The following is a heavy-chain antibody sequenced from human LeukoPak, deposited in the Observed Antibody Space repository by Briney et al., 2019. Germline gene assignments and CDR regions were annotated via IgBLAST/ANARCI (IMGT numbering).Heavy chain of an antibody. D-gene: IGHD2/OR15-2a*01. J-gene: IGHJ4*02. CDR1: GGSISSSIYY. Sequence: SETLSLTCIVSGGSISSSIYYWAWVRQPPGKGLEWIGSIYHSGSTYYNPSLKSRVTISVDTSKNQFSLKLSSVTAADTAVYYCAREEYYFDYWGQGTLVTVSS. V-gene: IGHV4-39*07. CDR2: IYHSGST. CDR3: AREEYYFDY.